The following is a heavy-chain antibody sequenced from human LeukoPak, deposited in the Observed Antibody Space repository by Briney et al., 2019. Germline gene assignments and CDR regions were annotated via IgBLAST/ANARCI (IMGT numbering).Heavy chain of an antibody. Sequence: SETLSLTCAVYGGSFSGYYWSWIRQPPGKGLEWIGEINHSGSTNYNPSLKSRVTISVDTSKNQFSLTLSSVTAADTAVYYCARGGLTIFGGAFDIWGQGTMVTVSS. CDR1: GGSFSGYY. V-gene: IGHV4-34*01. CDR3: ARGGLTIFGGAFDI. D-gene: IGHD3-3*01. CDR2: INHSGST. J-gene: IGHJ3*02.